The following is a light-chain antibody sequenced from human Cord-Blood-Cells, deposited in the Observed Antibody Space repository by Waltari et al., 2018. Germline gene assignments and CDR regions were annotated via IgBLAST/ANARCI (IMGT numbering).Light chain of an antibody. V-gene: IGKV1-27*01. CDR2: AAS. CDR1: QGISNY. Sequence: DIPMTQSPSSLFAPVGDRVTITCLASQGISNYLAWYQQKPGKVPKLLIYAASTWHSGVPSRFSGSGSGTDFTLTISSLQPEDVATYYCQKYNSAPLTFGQGTKVEIK. CDR3: QKYNSAPLT. J-gene: IGKJ1*01.